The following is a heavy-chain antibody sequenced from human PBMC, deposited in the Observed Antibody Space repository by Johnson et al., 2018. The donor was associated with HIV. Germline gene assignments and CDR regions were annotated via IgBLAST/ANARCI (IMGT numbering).Heavy chain of an antibody. CDR3: AREISSRSAFDI. Sequence: VQLVESGGGLVKPGGSLRLSCAASGFTFSNAWMSWVRQAPGKGLEWDGRIKSKTDGGTTDYAAPVKGRFTISRDDSKNTLYLQMNSLRAEDTAVYYCAREISSRSAFDIWGQGTMVTVSS. V-gene: IGHV3-15*01. CDR2: IKSKTDGGTT. D-gene: IGHD6-6*01. CDR1: GFTFSNAW. J-gene: IGHJ3*02.